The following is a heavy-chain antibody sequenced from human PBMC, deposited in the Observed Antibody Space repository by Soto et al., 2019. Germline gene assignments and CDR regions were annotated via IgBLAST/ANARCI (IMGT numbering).Heavy chain of an antibody. CDR3: AVSSSGYFHYFDY. CDR2: INSDGSST. D-gene: IGHD3-22*01. CDR1: GFTFSSYW. V-gene: IGHV3-74*01. Sequence: PGGSLRLSCAASGFTFSSYWIHWVRQAPGKGLVWVSRINSDGSSTSYADSVKGRFTISRDNAKNTLYLQMNSLRAEDTAVYYCAVSSSGYFHYFDYWGQGTLVTVSS. J-gene: IGHJ4*02.